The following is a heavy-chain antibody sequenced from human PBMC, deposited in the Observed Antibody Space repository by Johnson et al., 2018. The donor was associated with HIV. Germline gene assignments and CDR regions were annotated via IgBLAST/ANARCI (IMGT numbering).Heavy chain of an antibody. D-gene: IGHD6-13*01. CDR2: INWNGGST. V-gene: IGHV3-20*04. Sequence: VQLVESGGVVVQPGGSLTLSCAASGFTFDDHAMHWVRQAPGKGLEWVSGINWNGGSTGYADSVKGRFTISRDNSKNTLYLQMNSLKTEDTAVYYCTTDWYSSSWYGALDAFDIWGQGTMVTVSS. J-gene: IGHJ3*02. CDR1: GFTFDDHA. CDR3: TTDWYSSSWYGALDAFDI.